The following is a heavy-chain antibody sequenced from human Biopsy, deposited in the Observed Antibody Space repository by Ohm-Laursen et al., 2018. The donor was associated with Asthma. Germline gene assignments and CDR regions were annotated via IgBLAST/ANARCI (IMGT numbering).Heavy chain of an antibody. D-gene: IGHD2-21*02. J-gene: IGHJ6*02. V-gene: IGHV3-30*04. CDR2: ISYDGRNT. CDR1: GFTFDNYT. Sequence: SLRLSCAASGFTFDNYTMHWVRQAPGKGLEWVTIISYDGRNTYYADSVEGRFTISRDNSKDTLFLQLSSLRPEDTAVYYCARGGLHYYEYYGMDVWGQGTTVTVSS. CDR3: ARGGLHYYEYYGMDV.